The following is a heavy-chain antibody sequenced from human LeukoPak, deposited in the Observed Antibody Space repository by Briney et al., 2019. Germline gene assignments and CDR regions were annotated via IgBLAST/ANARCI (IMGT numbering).Heavy chain of an antibody. CDR2: ISASGDT. D-gene: IGHD5-12*01. J-gene: IGHJ4*02. Sequence: SETLALTCTVSGDAISRYYWSWIRQPPGEGLVWIGDISASGDTNYNPSLKTRVTLSRDTSKSQVSLRLNSVTAADTAVYYSATLGLATTVWGQGTLVTVSS. V-gene: IGHV4-4*09. CDR3: ATLGLATTV. CDR1: GDAISRYY.